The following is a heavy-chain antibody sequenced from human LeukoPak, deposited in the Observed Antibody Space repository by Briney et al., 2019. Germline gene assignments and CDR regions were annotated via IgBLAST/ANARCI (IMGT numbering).Heavy chain of an antibody. Sequence: GGSLRLSCAASGFTFDDYAMRWVRQAPGKGLEWVSGISWNSGSIGYADSVKGRFTISRDNAKNSLYLQMNSLRAEDTALYYCAKDIDDSSGYYDYWGQGTLVTVSS. D-gene: IGHD3-22*01. J-gene: IGHJ4*02. CDR1: GFTFDDYA. CDR3: AKDIDDSSGYYDY. CDR2: ISWNSGSI. V-gene: IGHV3-9*01.